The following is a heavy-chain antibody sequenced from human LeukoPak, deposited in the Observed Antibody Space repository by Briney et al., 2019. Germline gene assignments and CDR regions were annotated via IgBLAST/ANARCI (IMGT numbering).Heavy chain of an antibody. CDR3: AKRGHYDSSNSYAPFDH. CDR1: GFTFSSYA. V-gene: IGHV3-23*01. D-gene: IGHD3-22*01. J-gene: IGHJ4*02. CDR2: FTGSSGRT. Sequence: GGSLRLSCAASGFTFSSYAMSWVRQAPGKGLEWVSAFTGSSGRTYYADSVEGRFTISRDNSKNTLSLQMNSLRAEGTAVYYCAKRGHYDSSNSYAPFDHWGQGTLVTVSS.